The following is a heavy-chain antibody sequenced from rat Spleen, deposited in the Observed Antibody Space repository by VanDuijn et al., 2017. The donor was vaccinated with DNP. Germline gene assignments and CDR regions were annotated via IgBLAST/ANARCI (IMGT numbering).Heavy chain of an antibody. J-gene: IGHJ4*01. CDR1: GFTFSDYG. Sequence: EVQLVESGGGLVQPGRSMKLSCAASGFTFSDYGMAWVLQAPTKGLEWVASISYDGGRPYYRDSVKGRFTLSRDNAKSTLYLQMESRRSEDTATYYCAKDSIYYYDGSVNYYVMDAWGQGASVTVSS. CDR3: AKDSIYYYDGSVNYYVMDA. D-gene: IGHD1-12*02. V-gene: IGHV5-20*01. CDR2: ISYDGGRP.